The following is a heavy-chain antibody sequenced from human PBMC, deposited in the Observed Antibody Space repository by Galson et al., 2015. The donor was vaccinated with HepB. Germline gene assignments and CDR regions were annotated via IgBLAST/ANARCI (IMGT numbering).Heavy chain of an antibody. D-gene: IGHD5-12*01. Sequence: SLRLSCAASGFTFGDYDMSWFRQAPGKGLEWVGVIRSKANGGTTQYVASVKGRFTISRDDSKSIAYLQMNSLKMEDTAVYYWSGDRKGGYGPFDYWGQGTLVTVSS. V-gene: IGHV3-49*03. J-gene: IGHJ4*02. CDR3: SGDRKGGYGPFDY. CDR1: GFTFGDYD. CDR2: IRSKANGGTT.